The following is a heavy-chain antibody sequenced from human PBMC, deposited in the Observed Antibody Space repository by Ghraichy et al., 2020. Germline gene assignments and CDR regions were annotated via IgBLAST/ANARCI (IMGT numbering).Heavy chain of an antibody. V-gene: IGHV3-48*02. J-gene: IGHJ6*02. D-gene: IGHD3-3*01. CDR1: GFNFSRYS. CDR2: ISSSSSII. Sequence: ESLNISCAASGFNFSRYSMNWVRQAPGKGLEWLSYISSSSSIIYYADSVKGRFTISRDNAKNSLYLEMYNLRDDDTAVYYCARLPPQTTDDDFWSGYTFYYYYYGMDVWGQGTTVTVSS. CDR3: ARLPPQTTDDDFWSGYTFYYYYYGMDV.